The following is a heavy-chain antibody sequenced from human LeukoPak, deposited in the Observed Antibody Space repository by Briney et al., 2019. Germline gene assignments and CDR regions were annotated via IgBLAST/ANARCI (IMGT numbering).Heavy chain of an antibody. Sequence: GGSLRLSCAASGFTFSSYSMNWVRQAPGKGLEWVSSISSSSSYIYYADSVKGRFTISRDNAKNSLYLQMNSLRAEDTAVYYCARDFSDYSNYVGRWFDPWGQGTLVTVSS. CDR1: GFTFSSYS. CDR2: ISSSSSYI. V-gene: IGHV3-21*01. CDR3: ARDFSDYSNYVGRWFDP. J-gene: IGHJ5*02. D-gene: IGHD4-11*01.